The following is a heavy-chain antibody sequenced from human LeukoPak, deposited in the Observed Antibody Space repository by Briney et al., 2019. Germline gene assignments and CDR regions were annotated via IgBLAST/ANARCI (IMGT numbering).Heavy chain of an antibody. V-gene: IGHV4-59*08. J-gene: IGHJ5*02. Sequence: SETLSLTCAVYGGSFSGYYWSWIRQPPGKGLEWIGYIYYSGSTNYNPSLKSRVTISVDTSKNQFSLKLSSVTAADTAVYYCARSDVLRFLEWSWNWFDPWGQGTLVTVSS. D-gene: IGHD3-3*01. CDR2: IYYSGST. CDR3: ARSDVLRFLEWSWNWFDP. CDR1: GGSFSGYY.